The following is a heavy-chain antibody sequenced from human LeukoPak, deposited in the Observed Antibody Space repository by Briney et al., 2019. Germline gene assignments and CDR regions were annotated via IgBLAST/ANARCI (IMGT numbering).Heavy chain of an antibody. D-gene: IGHD5-24*01. J-gene: IGHJ4*02. CDR3: ARLDVEMATIYHDY. Sequence: GASVNVSCKASGYTFTGYYMHWVRQAPGQGLEWMGWINPNSGGTNYAQKFQGRVTMTRDTSISTAYMELSRLRSDDTAVYYCARLDVEMATIYHDYWGQGTLVTVSS. CDR1: GYTFTGYY. CDR2: INPNSGGT. V-gene: IGHV1-2*02.